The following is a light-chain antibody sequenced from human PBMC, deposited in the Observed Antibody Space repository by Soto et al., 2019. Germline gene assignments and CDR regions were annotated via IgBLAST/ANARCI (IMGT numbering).Light chain of an antibody. CDR3: CSYAGGYTHAV. V-gene: IGLV2-11*01. J-gene: IGLJ2*01. CDR1: SSDVGTYNY. Sequence: QSVLTQPRSVSGPPGQSVSISCSGTSSDVGTYNYVSWYQQHPGKAPKLMIYDVSKRPSGVPDRFSGSKSGNTASLTISGLQAEDEPDYYCCSYAGGYTHAVFGGGTKVTVL. CDR2: DVS.